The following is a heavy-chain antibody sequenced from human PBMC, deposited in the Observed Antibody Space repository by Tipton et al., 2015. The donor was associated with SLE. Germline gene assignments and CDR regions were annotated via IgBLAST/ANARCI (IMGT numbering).Heavy chain of an antibody. CDR3: ARDVTIFGVAGNWFDP. CDR1: GGSISSYY. J-gene: IGHJ5*02. Sequence: TLSLTCTVSGGSISSYYWSWIRQPPGKGLEWIGYIYYSGSTNYNPSLKSRVTISVDTPKNQFSLKLSSVTAADTAVYYCARDVTIFGVAGNWFDPWGQGTLVTVSS. D-gene: IGHD3-3*01. V-gene: IGHV4-59*01. CDR2: IYYSGST.